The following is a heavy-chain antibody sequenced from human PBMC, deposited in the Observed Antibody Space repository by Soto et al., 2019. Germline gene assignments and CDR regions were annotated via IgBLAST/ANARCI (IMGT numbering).Heavy chain of an antibody. V-gene: IGHV3-73*01. Sequence: EVQLVESGGGLVQPGGSLKLSCAAFGSTFSGFAMHWVGQASGKGRGWVGVIRSKGNNYATDYGPSLKGRFTISRDDSKNTAYLQMNSLNTEDTAVYYCSRQASDFWSGKPQYYLDVWGKGTTVTVSS. J-gene: IGHJ6*03. D-gene: IGHD3-3*01. CDR2: IRSKGNNYAT. CDR3: SRQASDFWSGKPQYYLDV. CDR1: GSTFSGFA.